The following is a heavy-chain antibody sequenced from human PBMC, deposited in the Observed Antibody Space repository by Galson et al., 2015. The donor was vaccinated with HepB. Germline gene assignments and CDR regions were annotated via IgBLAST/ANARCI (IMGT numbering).Heavy chain of an antibody. CDR1: GFTFSIYA. CDR3: AKGGDSSGRYYYYYYMDV. J-gene: IGHJ6*03. D-gene: IGHD3-22*01. Sequence: SLRLSCAASGFTFSIYAMTWVRQAPGKGLEWVSVISGSGGTTYYADSVKGRLTISRDNSKNTLYLQMNSLRAEDTAVYYCAKGGDSSGRYYYYYYMDVWGKGTTVTVSS. V-gene: IGHV3-23*01. CDR2: ISGSGGTT.